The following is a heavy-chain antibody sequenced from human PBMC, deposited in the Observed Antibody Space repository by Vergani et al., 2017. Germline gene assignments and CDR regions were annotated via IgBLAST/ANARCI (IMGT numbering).Heavy chain of an antibody. CDR1: GGSFNTYY. Sequence: QVQLEESGPGLVKPSETLSLTCTVSGGSFNTYYWSWIRQSPGKGQEWIGYIYSTGSTNYNPSLNSRVTMSVDTSKNQFSLKLRSVTAADTAVYFCARVMYRDEASTGYRLEGMDIWGQGTTVTISS. CDR3: ARVMYRDEASTGYRLEGMDI. D-gene: IGHD3-9*01. V-gene: IGHV4-59*13. CDR2: IYSTGST. J-gene: IGHJ6*02.